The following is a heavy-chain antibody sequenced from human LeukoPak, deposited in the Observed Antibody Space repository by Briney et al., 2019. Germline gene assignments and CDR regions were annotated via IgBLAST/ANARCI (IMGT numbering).Heavy chain of an antibody. D-gene: IGHD3-16*02. J-gene: IGHJ4*02. Sequence: GGSLRLSCVASEFTFSTYWMTWVRQAPGKGLEWVANINQDGSEKNYVDSVKGRFTVSRDNAKNSLLLQMNSLRAEDTAVYYCATYRVRHLNSLDYWGRGTLVSVSS. CDR3: ATYRVRHLNSLDY. CDR2: INQDGSEK. CDR1: EFTFSTYW. V-gene: IGHV3-7*03.